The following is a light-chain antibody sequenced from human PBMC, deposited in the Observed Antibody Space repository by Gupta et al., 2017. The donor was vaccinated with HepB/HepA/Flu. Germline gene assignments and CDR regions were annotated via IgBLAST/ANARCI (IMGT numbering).Light chain of an antibody. CDR3: QQDSNWWT. Sequence: EIVMTQSPATLSVSPGERATLSCRASQSVSSNLAWYQQKPGQAPRLLFYGTSTRATGIPARFSGSGSGTEFTLTISRLQSEDFAVYYCQQDSNWWTFGQGTKVEI. V-gene: IGKV3-15*01. J-gene: IGKJ1*01. CDR2: GTS. CDR1: QSVSSN.